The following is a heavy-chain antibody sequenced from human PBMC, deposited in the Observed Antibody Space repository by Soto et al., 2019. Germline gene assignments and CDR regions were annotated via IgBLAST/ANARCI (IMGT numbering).Heavy chain of an antibody. CDR1: GGSFSGYY. V-gene: IGHV4-34*01. CDR2: INHSGST. J-gene: IGHJ6*02. CDR3: ARGQARYFDWLRYYYYGMDV. Sequence: SETLSLTCAVYGGSFSGYYWSWIRQPPGKGLEWIGEINHSGSTNYNPSHKRRVTISVDTSKNQFSLKLSSVTAADTAVYYCARGQARYFDWLRYYYYGMDVWGQGTTVTVSS. D-gene: IGHD3-9*01.